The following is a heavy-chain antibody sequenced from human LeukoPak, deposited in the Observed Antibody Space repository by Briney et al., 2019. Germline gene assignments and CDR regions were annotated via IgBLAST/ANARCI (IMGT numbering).Heavy chain of an antibody. CDR3: AKDFLSNGYQQPSDY. CDR1: GFTFSSYG. CDR2: IRYDGSNK. J-gene: IGHJ4*02. V-gene: IGHV3-30*02. D-gene: IGHD2-2*01. Sequence: PGGSLRLSCAASGFTFSSYGIHWVRQAPGKGLEWVAFIRYDGSNKYYADSVKGRFTISRDNSKNTVYLQMNSLRAEDTAAYYCAKDFLSNGYQQPSDYWGQGTLVTVSS.